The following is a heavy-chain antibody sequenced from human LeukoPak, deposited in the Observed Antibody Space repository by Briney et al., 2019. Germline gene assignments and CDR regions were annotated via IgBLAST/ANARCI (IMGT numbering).Heavy chain of an antibody. CDR1: GGSINDYY. V-gene: IGHV4-59*01. J-gene: IGHJ2*01. Sequence: PSETLSLTCTVSGGSINDYYWSWIRQPPGGGLEWIGNIYYSGTTSYNPSLESRVIISVDASKNQFSLKLNSVTAADTAVYYCARDFLPPHYTATIRPDWYFDLWGRGTLVTVSS. D-gene: IGHD5-12*01. CDR3: ARDFLPPHYTATIRPDWYFDL. CDR2: IYYSGTT.